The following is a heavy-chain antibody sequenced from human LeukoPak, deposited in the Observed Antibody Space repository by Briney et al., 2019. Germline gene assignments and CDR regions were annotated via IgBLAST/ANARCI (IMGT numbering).Heavy chain of an antibody. J-gene: IGHJ4*02. D-gene: IGHD3-3*01. CDR1: GFTFTSSA. V-gene: IGHV1-58*02. CDR3: AADPSVWSGLFQFDY. CDR2: IVVGSGNT. Sequence: ASVKVSCKASGFTFTSSAMQWVRQARGQRLEWIGWIVVGSGNTNYAQKFQERVTITRDMSTSTAYMELSSLRSEDTAVYYCAADPSVWSGLFQFDYWGQGTLVTVSS.